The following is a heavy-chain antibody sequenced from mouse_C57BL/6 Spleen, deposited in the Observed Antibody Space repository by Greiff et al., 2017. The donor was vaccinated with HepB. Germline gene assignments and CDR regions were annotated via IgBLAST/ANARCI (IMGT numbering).Heavy chain of an antibody. Sequence: VQVVESGAELVKPGASVKLSCKASGYTFTSYWMHWVKQRPGRGLEWIGRIDPNSGGTKYNEKFKSKATLTVDKPSSTAYMQLSSLTSEDSAVYYCAREGLTGTAWFAYWGQGTLVTVSA. CDR3: AREGLTGTAWFAY. J-gene: IGHJ3*01. CDR2: IDPNSGGT. D-gene: IGHD4-1*01. CDR1: GYTFTSYW. V-gene: IGHV1-72*01.